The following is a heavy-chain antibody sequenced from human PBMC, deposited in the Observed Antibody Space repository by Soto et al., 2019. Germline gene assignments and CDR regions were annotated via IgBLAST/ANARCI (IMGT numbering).Heavy chain of an antibody. D-gene: IGHD3-22*01. CDR1: GYSISSGYY. V-gene: IGHV4-38-2*01. CDR3: ARVGPWVPYHYDSSPYTFENWFDP. J-gene: IGHJ5*02. CDR2: IYHGEST. Sequence: SETLSLTCAVSGYSISSGYYWGWLRQPPGKGLEWIGSIYHGESTYYNPSLNSRVTLSIDMTNNHVSLILNSVTAADTAVYYCARVGPWVPYHYDSSPYTFENWFDPWGQGTLVTVSS.